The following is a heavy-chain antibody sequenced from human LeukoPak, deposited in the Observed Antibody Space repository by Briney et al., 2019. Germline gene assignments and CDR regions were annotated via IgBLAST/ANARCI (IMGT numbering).Heavy chain of an antibody. CDR3: ARDRKWSAAIFDAFDI. V-gene: IGHV1-69*05. Sequence: ASVKVSCKASGGTFSSYAISWVRQAPGQGLEWMGRIIPIFGTANYAQKFQGRVTITTDESTSTAYMALSSLRSEDTAVYYCARDRKWSAAIFDAFDIWGQGTMVTVSS. J-gene: IGHJ3*02. CDR2: IIPIFGTA. CDR1: GGTFSSYA. D-gene: IGHD3-3*01.